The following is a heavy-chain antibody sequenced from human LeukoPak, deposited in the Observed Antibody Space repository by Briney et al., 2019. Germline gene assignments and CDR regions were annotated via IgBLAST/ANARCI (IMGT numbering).Heavy chain of an antibody. CDR3: ARDTDWAFDY. J-gene: IGHJ4*02. Sequence: RPGGSLRLSCAASGFTFGSYSMNWVRQAPGKGLEWVSYINQNSATIYYADSVKGRFTISRDNAKNSLYLQMNSLRDEDTAVYYCARDTDWAFDYWGQGTLVTVSS. CDR1: GFTFGSYS. CDR2: INQNSATI. D-gene: IGHD3-9*01. V-gene: IGHV3-48*02.